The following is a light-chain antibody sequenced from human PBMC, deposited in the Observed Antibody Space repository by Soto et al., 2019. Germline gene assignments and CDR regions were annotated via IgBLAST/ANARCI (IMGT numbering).Light chain of an antibody. CDR3: QTWGTGIQL. Sequence: QLVLTQSPSASASLGASVKLTCTLSSGHSIYAIAWHQQQPEKGPRYLMKLNSDGSHSKGDVIPDRFSGSSSGGERYLTISSLQSEKEADYYCQTWGTGIQLFGGGTKLTVL. J-gene: IGLJ2*01. CDR2: LNSDGSH. CDR1: SGHSIYA. V-gene: IGLV4-69*01.